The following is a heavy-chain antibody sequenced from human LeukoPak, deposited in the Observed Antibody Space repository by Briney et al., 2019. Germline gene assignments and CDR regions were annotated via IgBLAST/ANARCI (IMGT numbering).Heavy chain of an antibody. D-gene: IGHD2-15*01. J-gene: IGHJ6*02. CDR1: GYRFTTYW. V-gene: IGHV5-51*01. CDR2: IYPGDSDT. Sequence: GESLKISCKGSGYRFTTYWIGWVRQMPGKGLEWMGIIYPGDSDTRYSPSFQGQVTISADKSISTAYLQWSSLKASDTAMSYCARSGEYCGGGSCSKGVGYYYGMDVWGQGTTVTVSS. CDR3: ARSGEYCGGGSCSKGVGYYYGMDV.